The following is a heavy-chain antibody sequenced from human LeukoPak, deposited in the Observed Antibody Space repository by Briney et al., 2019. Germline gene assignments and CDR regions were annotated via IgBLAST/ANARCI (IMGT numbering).Heavy chain of an antibody. D-gene: IGHD3-3*01. CDR1: GGSISSYY. J-gene: IGHJ4*02. Sequence: PSETLSLTCTVSGGSISSYYWSWIRQPPGKGLEWIGYIYYSGSTNYNPSLKSRVTISVDTSKNQFSLKLSSVTAADTAVYYCARGGPFGAPRSDRTRIDYWGQGTLVTVSS. CDR3: ARGGPFGAPRSDRTRIDY. V-gene: IGHV4-59*01. CDR2: IYYSGST.